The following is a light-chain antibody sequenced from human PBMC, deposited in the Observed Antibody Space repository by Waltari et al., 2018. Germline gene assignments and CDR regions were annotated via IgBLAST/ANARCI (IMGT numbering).Light chain of an antibody. CDR3: GTWDNSLNFARV. CDR2: DNI. Sequence: QSVLTQPPSVSAAAGQRVTISCSGSGSNIGANYVSWYQQLPGTAPSPLIYDNIWPTSGIPARFSGSKSGTPATLAITGLQTGDEADYFCGTWDNSLNFARVFGGGTKVTVL. J-gene: IGLJ2*01. CDR1: GSNIGANY. V-gene: IGLV1-51*01.